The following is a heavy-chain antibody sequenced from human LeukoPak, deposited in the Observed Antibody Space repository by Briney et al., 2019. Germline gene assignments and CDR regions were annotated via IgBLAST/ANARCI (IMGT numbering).Heavy chain of an antibody. Sequence: GGSLRLSCAASGFTFSSYAMSWVRQAPGKGLEWVSAISGSGGSTYYADSVKGRFTISRDNSKNTLYLQMNRLRAEDTAVYYCAKGRERYCSGGSCYTAVGLHYWGQGTLVTVSS. D-gene: IGHD2-15*01. CDR3: AKGRERYCSGGSCYTAVGLHY. CDR2: ISGSGGST. J-gene: IGHJ4*02. CDR1: GFTFSSYA. V-gene: IGHV3-23*01.